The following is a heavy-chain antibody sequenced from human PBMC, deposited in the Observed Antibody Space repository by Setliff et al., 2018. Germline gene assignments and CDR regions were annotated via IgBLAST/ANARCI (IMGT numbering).Heavy chain of an antibody. CDR2: IYHRGRK. J-gene: IGHJ3*02. Sequence: SETLSLTCAVSGASINSGHYWGWIQQPPGKGLEWIATIYHRGRKYYNPSLQSRVSVSLDTSKNHFSLRLTSMTAADTAVYYCATPGRDDLDSPFEPFDIWGQGTMVTVSS. V-gene: IGHV4-38-2*01. CDR3: ATPGRDDLDSPFEPFDI. D-gene: IGHD3-3*01. CDR1: GASINSGHY.